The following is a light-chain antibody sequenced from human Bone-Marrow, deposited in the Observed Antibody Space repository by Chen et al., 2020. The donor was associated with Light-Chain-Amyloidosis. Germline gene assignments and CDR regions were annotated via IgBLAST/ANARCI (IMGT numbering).Light chain of an antibody. Sequence: DIQMTQSPSTLSASVGDRVTIACRASQSIDSWLAWYQQKPGKAPKLLIYKASSLKSGVPSRFSGSGSGTELTLTISSLQPDDFATYYCQQYNSYPWTFGQGTKVEIK. CDR3: QQYNSYPWT. V-gene: IGKV1-5*03. CDR2: KAS. CDR1: QSIDSW. J-gene: IGKJ1*01.